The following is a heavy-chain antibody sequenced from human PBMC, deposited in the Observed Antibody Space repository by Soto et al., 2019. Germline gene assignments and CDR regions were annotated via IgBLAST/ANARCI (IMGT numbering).Heavy chain of an antibody. D-gene: IGHD5-18*01. CDR1: GSSISGYY. CDR2: IYYSGST. V-gene: IGHV4-59*01. J-gene: IGHJ6*02. CDR3: AASEGYSYYYYGMDV. Sequence: SETLSLTCTVSGSSISGYYWIWNRQPPGKGLEWIGYIYYSGSTNYNPSLKSRVTISVDTSKNQFSLKLSSVTAADTAVYYCAASEGYSYYYYGMDVWGQGTTVTVS.